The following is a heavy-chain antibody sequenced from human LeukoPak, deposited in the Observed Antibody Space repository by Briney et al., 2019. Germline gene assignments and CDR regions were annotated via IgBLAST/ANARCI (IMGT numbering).Heavy chain of an antibody. J-gene: IGHJ4*02. D-gene: IGHD3-9*01. CDR3: ARLDYDILTGYGNIDY. CDR2: IDPSDSYT. Sequence: GESLKISCKASGYTFTSYWIAWVRQMPGKGLEWMGRIDPSDSYTKYSPSFQGHVTISADKSISTAYLQWSSLKASDTAMYYCARLDYDILTGYGNIDYWGQGTLVTVSS. V-gene: IGHV5-10-1*01. CDR1: GYTFTSYW.